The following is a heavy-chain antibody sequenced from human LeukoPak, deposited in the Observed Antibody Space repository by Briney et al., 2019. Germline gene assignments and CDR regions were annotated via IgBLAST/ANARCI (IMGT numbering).Heavy chain of an antibody. CDR2: LSHSGSS. CDR3: ATLTGGDDAFDI. J-gene: IGHJ3*02. CDR1: GYSISSGYY. D-gene: IGHD4-23*01. V-gene: IGHV4-38-2*02. Sequence: PSETLSLTCTVSGYSISSGYYWDWIRQPPGKGLEWIGTLSHSGSSYYNPSLKSRVTISVDTSKNQFSLKLSSVTAADTAVYYCATLTGGDDAFDIWGQGTMVTVSS.